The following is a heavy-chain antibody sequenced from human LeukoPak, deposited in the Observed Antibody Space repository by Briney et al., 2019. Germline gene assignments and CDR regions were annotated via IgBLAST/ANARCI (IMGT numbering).Heavy chain of an antibody. Sequence: PSETLSLTCAVYGGSFSGYYWSWIRQPPGKGLGWIGEINHSGSTNYNPSLKSRVTISVDTSKNQFSLKLSSVTAADTAVYYCARAGIAVAGTLYYYYGMDVWGQGTTVTVSS. CDR2: INHSGST. D-gene: IGHD6-19*01. J-gene: IGHJ6*02. CDR3: ARAGIAVAGTLYYYYGMDV. V-gene: IGHV4-34*01. CDR1: GGSFSGYY.